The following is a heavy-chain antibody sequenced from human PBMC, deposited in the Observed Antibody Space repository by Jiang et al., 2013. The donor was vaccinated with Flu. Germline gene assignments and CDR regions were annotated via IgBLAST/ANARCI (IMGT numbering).Heavy chain of an antibody. J-gene: IGHJ5*02. CDR1: GFSLNTSGVG. V-gene: IGHV2-5*01. D-gene: IGHD4-17*01. CDR3: AQGAYGDFADWFDP. Sequence: PTQTLTLTCTFSGFSLNTSGVGVGWTRQPPGKALEWLAIIYWHDAKRYRPSMKSRLTISKDTSKNRVVLTMTNMDPVDTATYYCAQGAYGDFADWFDPWGQGILVTVSS. CDR2: IYWHDAK.